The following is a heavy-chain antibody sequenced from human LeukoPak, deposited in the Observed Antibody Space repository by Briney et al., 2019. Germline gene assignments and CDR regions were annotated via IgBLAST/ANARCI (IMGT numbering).Heavy chain of an antibody. CDR3: AGGPYGGTINY. CDR1: GFTFSSYW. D-gene: IGHD4-23*01. J-gene: IGHJ4*02. Sequence: GGSLRLSCAASGFTFSSYWMHWVRHAPGKGLIWVSRINSDESSTSYADSVRGRFTISRDNAKNTLYLQMNSLRAEDTAVYYCAGGPYGGTINYWGQGTLVTVSS. V-gene: IGHV3-74*01. CDR2: INSDESST.